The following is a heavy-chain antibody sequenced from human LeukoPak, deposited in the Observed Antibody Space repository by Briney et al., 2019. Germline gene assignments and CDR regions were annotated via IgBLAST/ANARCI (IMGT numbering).Heavy chain of an antibody. J-gene: IGHJ4*02. D-gene: IGHD2-15*01. CDR3: ARVKYYCSGCTCVPPLFS. CDR1: GGSFSGYY. Sequence: SETLSLTCAVNGGSFSGYYWIWVRQPPPKGLEWIGEINHSGSNIYKPSLKSRVTMSVDTTKNQVSLKMISLTAADTAVYYCARVKYYCSGCTCVPPLFSWGQGTVVIVPS. V-gene: IGHV4-34*01. CDR2: INHSGSN.